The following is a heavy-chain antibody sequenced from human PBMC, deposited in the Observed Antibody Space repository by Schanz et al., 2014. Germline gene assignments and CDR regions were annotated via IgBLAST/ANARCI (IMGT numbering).Heavy chain of an antibody. CDR3: ARAPTRMNMFRGVTYFFDY. Sequence: QVQLVQSGDEVKKPGSSVKVSCQAFGDTFSKYNIMWVRQVPGQGLEWLGRIMPLRGIGNNAWKFQDRLTITADKSMNITYMELSSLGTEDTAVYYCARAPTRMNMFRGVTYFFDYWGQGTLVTVSS. J-gene: IGHJ4*02. D-gene: IGHD3-10*01. CDR1: GDTFSKYN. V-gene: IGHV1-69*02. CDR2: IMPLRGIG.